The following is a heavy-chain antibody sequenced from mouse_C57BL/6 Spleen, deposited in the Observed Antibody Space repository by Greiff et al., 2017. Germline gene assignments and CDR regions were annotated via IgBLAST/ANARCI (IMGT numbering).Heavy chain of an antibody. Sequence: EVNVVESEGGLVQPGSSMKLSCTASGFTFSDYYMAWVRKVPEKGLEWVANINYDGSSTYYLDSLKSRYIISRDNAKNILYLQMSSLKSEDTATYYWARDSTGYDYWGQGTTLTVSS. CDR3: ARDSTGYDY. D-gene: IGHD3-2*02. CDR2: INYDGSST. V-gene: IGHV5-16*01. J-gene: IGHJ2*01. CDR1: GFTFSDYY.